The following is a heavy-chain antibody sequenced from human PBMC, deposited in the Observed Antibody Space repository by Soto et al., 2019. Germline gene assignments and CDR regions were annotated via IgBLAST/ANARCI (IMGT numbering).Heavy chain of an antibody. Sequence: QVQLVESGGGVVQPGRSLRLSCAASGFTFSNYAMHWVRQAPGKGLEWVAVISHDGYNKYYADSVKGRFTISRDSSKNTLYLQMNSLRVEDTAVYSCARDSGSSWYFGMDDWGQGTTVTVSS. J-gene: IGHJ6*02. V-gene: IGHV3-30-3*01. D-gene: IGHD6-13*01. CDR2: ISHDGYNK. CDR1: GFTFSNYA. CDR3: ARDSGSSWYFGMDD.